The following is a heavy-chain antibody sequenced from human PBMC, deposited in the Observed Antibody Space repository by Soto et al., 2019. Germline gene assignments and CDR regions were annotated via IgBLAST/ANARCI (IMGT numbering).Heavy chain of an antibody. CDR1: GLSLTTNGLS. CDR2: IYWDDDK. Sequence: QITLKESGPTLVKRTQTLTLTCAFSGLSLTTNGLSVGWARQPPGKALEWLALIYWDDDKRYSPSLKSRLTISRDTSKNQVVLTMTNMDPVDTATYYCAHSSTDLNHAMDVWGQGTTVSVSS. J-gene: IGHJ6*02. D-gene: IGHD3-3*01. CDR3: AHSSTDLNHAMDV. V-gene: IGHV2-5*02.